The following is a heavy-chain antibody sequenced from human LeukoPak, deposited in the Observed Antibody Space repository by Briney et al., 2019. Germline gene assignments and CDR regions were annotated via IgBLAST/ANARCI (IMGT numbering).Heavy chain of an antibody. CDR3: ARVASSSGPYYYYYYMDV. V-gene: IGHV1-69*05. CDR1: GGTFSSYA. D-gene: IGHD6-6*01. CDR2: IIPIFGTA. J-gene: IGHJ6*03. Sequence: ASVKVSCKASGGTFSSYAISWVRQAPGQGLEWMGGIIPIFGTANYAQKFQGRVTITTDESTSTAYMELSSLRSEDTAVYYCARVASSSGPYYYYYYMDVRGKGTTVTVSS.